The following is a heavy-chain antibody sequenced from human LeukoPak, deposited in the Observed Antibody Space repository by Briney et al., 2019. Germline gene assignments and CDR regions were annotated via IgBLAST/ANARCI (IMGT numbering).Heavy chain of an antibody. CDR1: GFTFNKYW. Sequence: GGSLRLSCAAAGFTFNKYWISWGRQATGEGLECVAKIKEDGSEKHYVDSVKGRFTISRDNAKNSLYLQMNSLRADDTAVYYCARDQGYRYGSTYRSTVFDYWGQGTLVTVSS. D-gene: IGHD5-18*01. J-gene: IGHJ4*02. CDR2: IKEDGSEK. V-gene: IGHV3-7*01. CDR3: ARDQGYRYGSTYRSTVFDY.